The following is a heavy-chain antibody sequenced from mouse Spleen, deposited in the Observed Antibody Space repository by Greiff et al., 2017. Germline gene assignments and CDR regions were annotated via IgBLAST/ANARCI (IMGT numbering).Heavy chain of an antibody. D-gene: IGHD1-1*01. CDR2: ISSGGSYT. CDR1: GFTFSSYA. CDR3: ARHGIYYYGSSYDY. Sequence: EVQLVESGGGLVKPGGSLKLSCAASGFTFSSYAMSWVRQTPEKRLEWVATISSGGSYTYYPDSVKGRFTISRDNAKNTLYLQMSSLRSEDTAMYYCARHGIYYYGSSYDYWGQGTTLTVSS. J-gene: IGHJ2*01. V-gene: IGHV5-9-3*01.